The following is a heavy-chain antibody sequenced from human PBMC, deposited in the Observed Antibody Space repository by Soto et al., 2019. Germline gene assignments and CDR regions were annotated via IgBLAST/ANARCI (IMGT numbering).Heavy chain of an antibody. Sequence: GSGPTLVNPTQTLTLTCTFSGFSLSTSGVGVGWIRQPPGKALEWLALIYWDDDKRYSPSLKSRLTITKDTSKNQVVLTMTNMDPVDTATYYCAHSFWEDIVVVPAALSFDYWGQGTLVTVSS. CDR2: IYWDDDK. J-gene: IGHJ4*02. D-gene: IGHD2-2*01. CDR3: AHSFWEDIVVVPAALSFDY. V-gene: IGHV2-5*02. CDR1: GFSLSTSGVG.